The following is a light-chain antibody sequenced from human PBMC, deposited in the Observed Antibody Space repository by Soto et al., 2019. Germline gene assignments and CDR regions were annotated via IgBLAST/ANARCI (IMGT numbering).Light chain of an antibody. CDR2: AAS. CDR3: QHLNGYPLT. V-gene: IGKV1-9*01. CDR1: QGISSY. J-gene: IGKJ4*01. Sequence: DIQLTQSPTFLSASVGDRVTITCRASQGISSYLAWYQQKPGKAPKLLIYAASTLQSGVPSRFSGSGSGTEFTLTISSLQPEDFATYYCQHLNGYPLTFGGGTKVDIK.